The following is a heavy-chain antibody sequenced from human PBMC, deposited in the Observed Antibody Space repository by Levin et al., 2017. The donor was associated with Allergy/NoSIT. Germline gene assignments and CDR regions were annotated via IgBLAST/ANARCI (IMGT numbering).Heavy chain of an antibody. V-gene: IGHV3-33*01. CDR1: GFTFSSYG. J-gene: IGHJ1*01. CDR3: ASNYYDSSGYSDLEYFQH. D-gene: IGHD3-22*01. Sequence: GESLKISCAASGFTFSSYGMHWVRQAPGKGLEWVAVIWYDGSNKYYADSVKGRFTISRDNSKNTLYLQMNSLRAEDTAVYYCASNYYDSSGYSDLEYFQHWGQGTLVTVSS. CDR2: IWYDGSNK.